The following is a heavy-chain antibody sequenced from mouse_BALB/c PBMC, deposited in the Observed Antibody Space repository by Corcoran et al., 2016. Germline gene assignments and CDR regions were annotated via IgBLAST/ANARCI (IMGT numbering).Heavy chain of an antibody. Sequence: EVQLQQSGAELVKPGASVKLSCTASGFNIKDTYMHWVKQRPEQGLEWIGRIDPANGNTKYDPKFQGKATITADTSSNTADLQLSSLTSEDTAVYYCANWDCYFDVLGAGTTVTVSS. CDR1: GFNIKDTY. J-gene: IGHJ1*01. CDR3: ANWDCYFDV. CDR2: IDPANGNT. D-gene: IGHD4-1*01. V-gene: IGHV14-3*02.